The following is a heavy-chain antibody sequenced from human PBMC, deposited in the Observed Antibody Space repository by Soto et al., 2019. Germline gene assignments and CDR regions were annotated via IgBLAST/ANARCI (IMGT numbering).Heavy chain of an antibody. CDR3: AKGGRQWLVTSDFNY. J-gene: IGHJ4*02. CDR2: VSHDVRNT. V-gene: IGHV3-30*18. D-gene: IGHD6-19*01. CDR1: GFTFSDYA. Sequence: VQLVESGGGVVQPGRSLRLSCAASGFTFSDYAMHWVRQAPGKGLEWVAVVSHDVRNTHYADSVKGRFTISRDSSKNTVSREMTSLRAEDTAVYYCAKGGRQWLVTSDFNYWGQGALVTVSS.